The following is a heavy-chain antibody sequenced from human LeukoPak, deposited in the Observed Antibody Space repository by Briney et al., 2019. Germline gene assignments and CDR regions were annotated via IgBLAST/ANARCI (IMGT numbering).Heavy chain of an antibody. CDR2: LNPDTGST. Sequence: GASVQVSCKASGYTFTGYYIHWVRQAPGQGLEWMGGLNPDTGSTNYAQKFQARVIMTRDTSINTAYMELRRLRYDDTAMYFCARESFSGSGGLNWFAPRGQGTLVTVSA. J-gene: IGHJ5*02. CDR1: GYTFTGYY. CDR3: ARESFSGSGGLNWFAP. D-gene: IGHD3-10*01. V-gene: IGHV1-2*02.